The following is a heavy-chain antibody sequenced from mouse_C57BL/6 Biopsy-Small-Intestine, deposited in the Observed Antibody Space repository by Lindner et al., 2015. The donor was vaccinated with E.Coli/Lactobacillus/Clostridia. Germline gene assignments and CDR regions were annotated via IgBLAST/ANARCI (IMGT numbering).Heavy chain of an antibody. CDR3: APLFDY. J-gene: IGHJ2*01. CDR1: GFNIKDYY. CDR2: IDPEDDET. V-gene: IGHV14-2*01. Sequence: VQLQESGAELVKPGASVKLSCTASGFNIKDYYMHWVKQRTEQGLEWIGRIDPEDDETKYAPKFQGKATITADTSSNTAYLQLSSLTSEDTAVYYCAPLFDYWGQGTTLTVSS.